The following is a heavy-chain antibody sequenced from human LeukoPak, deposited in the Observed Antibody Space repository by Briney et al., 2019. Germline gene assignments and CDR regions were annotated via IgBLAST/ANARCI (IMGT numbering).Heavy chain of an antibody. CDR3: AKGRWSPGY. J-gene: IGHJ4*02. CDR1: GGSFSGYY. CDR2: INHSGST. V-gene: IGHV4-34*01. D-gene: IGHD4-23*01. Sequence: SETLSLTCAVYGGSFSGYYWSWIRQPPGKGLEWIGEINHSGSTNYNPSLKSRVTISVDTSKNQFSLKLSFVTAADTAVYYCAKGRWSPGYWGQGTIGSVSS.